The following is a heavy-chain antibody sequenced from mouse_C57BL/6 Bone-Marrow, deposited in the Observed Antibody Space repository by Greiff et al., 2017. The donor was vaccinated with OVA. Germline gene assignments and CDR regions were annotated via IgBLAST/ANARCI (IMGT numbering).Heavy chain of an antibody. CDR1: GYTFTSYW. V-gene: IGHV1-53*01. Sequence: VQLQQSGTELVKPGASVKLSCKASGYTFTSYWMHWVKQRPGQGLEWIGNINPSNGGTNYNEKFKSKATLTVDKSSSTAYMQLSSLTSEDSAVYYCANSNYDYWYFDVWGTGTTVTVSS. J-gene: IGHJ1*03. D-gene: IGHD2-5*01. CDR2: INPSNGGT. CDR3: ANSNYDYWYFDV.